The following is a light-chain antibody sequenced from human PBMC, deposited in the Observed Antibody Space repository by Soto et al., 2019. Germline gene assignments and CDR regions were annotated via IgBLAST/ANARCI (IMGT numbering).Light chain of an antibody. CDR2: DVS. CDR3: SSYTSSSTPYV. CDR1: SSDVGGYNY. J-gene: IGLJ1*01. V-gene: IGLV2-14*01. Sequence: QSVLTQPASVSGSPGQSITISCTGTSSDVGGYNYVSWYQQHPGKAPKLMIYDVSNPPSGVSNRFSGSKSGNTASLTISGLQAEDEADYYCSSYTSSSTPYVFGTGTKLTVL.